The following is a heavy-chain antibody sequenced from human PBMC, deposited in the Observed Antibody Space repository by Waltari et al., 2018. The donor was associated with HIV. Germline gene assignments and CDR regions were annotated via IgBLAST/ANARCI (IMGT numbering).Heavy chain of an antibody. D-gene: IGHD2-2*01. V-gene: IGHV2-5*01. J-gene: IGHJ1*01. Sequence: QITLKESGPTLVKPTQTLTLTCTFSGFSLSTSGVGVGWIRQPPGKALEWLALIYWNDDKRYSPSLKSRLTITKDTSKNQVVLTMTNMDPVDTATYYGAQVGALPAAIVFFQHWGQGTLVTVSS. CDR1: GFSLSTSGVG. CDR2: IYWNDDK. CDR3: AQVGALPAAIVFFQH.